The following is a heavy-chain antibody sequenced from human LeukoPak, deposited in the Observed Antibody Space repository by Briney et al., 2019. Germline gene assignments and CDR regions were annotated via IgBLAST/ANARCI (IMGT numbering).Heavy chain of an antibody. D-gene: IGHD6-19*01. J-gene: IGHJ5*02. V-gene: IGHV1-2*02. CDR2: INLNSGAT. CDR1: GYTFTGYY. Sequence: ASVKVFCTTSGYTFTGYYIHWVRQPPGQGLEWMGWINLNSGATDYAQKFQGRVTMTRDTSISTAYMELSRLRSDDTAVYYCARGYSSGWSWGQGTLVTVSS. CDR3: ARGYSSGWS.